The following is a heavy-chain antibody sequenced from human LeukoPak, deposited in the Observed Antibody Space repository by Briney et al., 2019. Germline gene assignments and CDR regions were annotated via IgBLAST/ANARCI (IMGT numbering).Heavy chain of an antibody. CDR2: INSDGSST. J-gene: IGHJ4*02. V-gene: IGHV3-74*01. CDR1: GFTFSSYW. CDR3: ARVKYSSSWYGY. Sequence: GGSLRLSCAASGFTFSSYWMHWVRQAPGKGLVWVSRINSDGSSTSYADSVKGRFTFSRDNAKNTLYLQMNSLRAEDTAVYYCARVKYSSSWYGYWGQGTLVTVSS. D-gene: IGHD6-13*01.